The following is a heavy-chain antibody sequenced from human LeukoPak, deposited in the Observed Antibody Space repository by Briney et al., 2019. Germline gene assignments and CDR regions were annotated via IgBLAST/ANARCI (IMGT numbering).Heavy chain of an antibody. J-gene: IGHJ4*02. Sequence: GGSLRLSCAASGFTFSTYGMQWVRQAPGKGLEWVTFIGSDGNEKYYADSVKGRFTVSRDNSRSTVYLQMNSLRVEDTAVYYCAKAAAGTCSGARCYYFDSWGQGTPVTVSS. V-gene: IGHV3-30*02. D-gene: IGHD2-15*01. CDR3: AKAAAGTCSGARCYYFDS. CDR1: GFTFSTYG. CDR2: IGSDGNEK.